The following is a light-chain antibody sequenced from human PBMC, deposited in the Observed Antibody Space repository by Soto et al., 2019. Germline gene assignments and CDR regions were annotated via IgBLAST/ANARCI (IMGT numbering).Light chain of an antibody. Sequence: EIVLTQSQATLSLSPGERATLSCRASQSVSSYLAWYQQKPGQAPRLLIYDASNRATGIPARFSGSGSGTDFTLTINSLEPEEFAIYYCLQRSNWPPVTFGGGTKVEIK. CDR2: DAS. CDR3: LQRSNWPPVT. V-gene: IGKV3-11*01. CDR1: QSVSSY. J-gene: IGKJ4*01.